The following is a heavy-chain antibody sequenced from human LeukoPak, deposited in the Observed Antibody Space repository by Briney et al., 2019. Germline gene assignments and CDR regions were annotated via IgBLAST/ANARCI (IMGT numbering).Heavy chain of an antibody. CDR3: ASTSDIVVVPANSGMDV. J-gene: IGHJ6*02. CDR1: GYTFTSYG. D-gene: IGHD2-2*01. Sequence: ASVKLSCKSSGYTFTSYGISWVWQAPGQGLEWVGWISAYNGNTNYAQKLQGRVTMTTDTSTSTAYMELRSLRSDDTAVYYCASTSDIVVVPANSGMDVWGQGTTVTVSS. CDR2: ISAYNGNT. V-gene: IGHV1-18*01.